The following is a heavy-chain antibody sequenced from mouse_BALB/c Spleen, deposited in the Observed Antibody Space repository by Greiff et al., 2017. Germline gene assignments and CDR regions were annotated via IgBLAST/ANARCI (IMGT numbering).Heavy chain of an antibody. J-gene: IGHJ4*01. D-gene: IGHD1-1*02. CDR3: ASYYGAMDY. Sequence: EVKLMESGGGLVKPGGSLKLSCAASGFTFSSYAMSWVRQTPEKRLEWVATISSGGSYTYYPDSVKGRFTISRDNAKNTLYLQMSSLRSEDTAMYYCASYYGAMDYWGQGTSVTVSS. CDR1: GFTFSSYA. CDR2: ISSGGSYT. V-gene: IGHV5-9-3*01.